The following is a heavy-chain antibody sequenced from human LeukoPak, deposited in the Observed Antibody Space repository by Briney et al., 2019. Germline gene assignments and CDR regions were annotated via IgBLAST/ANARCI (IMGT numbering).Heavy chain of an antibody. CDR3: ARVPPAAGTLIYYYMDV. Sequence: PGGSLRLSCAASGFTFSSYSMNWVRQAPGKGLEWVSSISSSSSYIYYADSVKGRFTISRDNAKNSLYLQMNSLRAEETAVYYCARVPPAAGTLIYYYMDVWGKGTTVTVSS. D-gene: IGHD6-13*01. CDR2: ISSSSSYI. V-gene: IGHV3-21*01. J-gene: IGHJ6*03. CDR1: GFTFSSYS.